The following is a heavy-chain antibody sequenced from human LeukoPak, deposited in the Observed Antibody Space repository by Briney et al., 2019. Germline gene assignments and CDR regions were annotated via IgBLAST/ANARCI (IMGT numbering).Heavy chain of an antibody. CDR2: INPSGGST. V-gene: IGHV1-46*01. CDR1: GYTFTSYY. D-gene: IGHD1-26*01. CDR3: ATALMGGSYYVKPSHFDY. J-gene: IGHJ4*02. Sequence: ASVKVSCKASGYTFTSYYMHWVRQAPGQGLEWMGIINPSGGSTSYAQKFQGRVTMTRDMSTSTVYMELSSLRSEDTAVYYCATALMGGSYYVKPSHFDYWGQGTLVTVSS.